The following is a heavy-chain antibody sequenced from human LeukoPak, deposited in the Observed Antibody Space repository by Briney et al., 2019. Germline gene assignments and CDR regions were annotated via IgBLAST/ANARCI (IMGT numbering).Heavy chain of an antibody. CDR1: GASISSYY. Sequence: SETLSLTCTVSGASISSYYWSWIRQPPGKGLEWIGYIYYSGSTNYNPSLKSRVTISVDTSKNQFSLKLSSVTAADTAVYYCARHEPHKDSSSWYLYYYYGMDVWGQGTTVTVSS. J-gene: IGHJ6*02. V-gene: IGHV4-59*08. CDR3: ARHEPHKDSSSWYLYYYYGMDV. CDR2: IYYSGST. D-gene: IGHD6-13*01.